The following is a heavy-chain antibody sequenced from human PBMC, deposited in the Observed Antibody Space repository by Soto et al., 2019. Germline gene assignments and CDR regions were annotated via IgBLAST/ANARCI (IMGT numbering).Heavy chain of an antibody. CDR2: IIPIFGTA. CDR1: GGTFSSYA. J-gene: IGHJ5*02. Sequence: ASVKVSFKASGGTFSSYAISWVRQAPGQGLEWMGGIIPIFGTANYAQKFQGRVTITADESTSTAYMELSSLRSEDTAVYYCASNYYDSSGYFPSANWFDPWGQGTLVTVSS. D-gene: IGHD3-22*01. V-gene: IGHV1-69*13. CDR3: ASNYYDSSGYFPSANWFDP.